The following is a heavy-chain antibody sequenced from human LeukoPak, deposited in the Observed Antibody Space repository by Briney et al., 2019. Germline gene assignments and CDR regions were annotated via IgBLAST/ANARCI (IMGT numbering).Heavy chain of an antibody. CDR1: GFTFSSYW. CDR3: ARVAGGSSPYYFDY. J-gene: IGHJ4*02. Sequence: GGSLRLSCAASGFTFSSYWMHWVRQAPGKGLVWVSRINSDGSSTSYADSVKGRFTISRDNAKNTLYLQMNSLRAEDTAMYYCARVAGGSSPYYFDYWGRGTLVTVSS. V-gene: IGHV3-74*01. D-gene: IGHD6-13*01. CDR2: INSDGSST.